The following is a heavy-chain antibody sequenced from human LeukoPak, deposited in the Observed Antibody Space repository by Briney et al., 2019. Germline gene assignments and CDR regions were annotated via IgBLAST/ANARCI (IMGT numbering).Heavy chain of an antibody. CDR3: ASGEWGFDY. J-gene: IGHJ4*02. V-gene: IGHV3-13*01. D-gene: IGHD7-27*01. CDR1: GFNFSSND. Sequence: QTGGSLRLSCAVSGFNFSSNDMHWVRQPTGKGLEWVSGISTAGDTYYPDSVKGRFTISRKNAKSSFYLQMNSLRAGDTAVYYCASGEWGFDYWGQGTLVTVSS. CDR2: ISTAGDT.